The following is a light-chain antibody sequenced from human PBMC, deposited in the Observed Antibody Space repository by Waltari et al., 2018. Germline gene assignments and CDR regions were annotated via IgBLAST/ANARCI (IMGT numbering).Light chain of an antibody. J-gene: IGKJ4*01. CDR3: QQSYSTPFT. CDR1: QSISRY. V-gene: IGKV1-39*01. Sequence: DIQMTQSPSSLSACVGDRVTITCRAGQSISRYLNWYQQKPGKAPNLLIYAASSLQSGVSSRFSGSGSGTDFTLTISSLQPEDFATYYCQQSYSTPFTFGGGTRVEIK. CDR2: AAS.